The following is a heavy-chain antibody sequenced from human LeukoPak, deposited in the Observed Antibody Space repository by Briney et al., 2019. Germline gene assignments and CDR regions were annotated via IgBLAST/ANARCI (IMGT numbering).Heavy chain of an antibody. J-gene: IGHJ4*02. CDR2: INPNSGGT. CDR3: ATDPGYSSSWYYFDY. Sequence: ASVKVSCKASGYTFTGYYMRWVRQAPGQGLEWMGWINPNSGGTNYAQKFQGRVTMTRDTSISTAYMELSRLRSDDTAVYYCATDPGYSSSWYYFDYWGQGTLVTVSS. CDR1: GYTFTGYY. D-gene: IGHD6-13*01. V-gene: IGHV1-2*02.